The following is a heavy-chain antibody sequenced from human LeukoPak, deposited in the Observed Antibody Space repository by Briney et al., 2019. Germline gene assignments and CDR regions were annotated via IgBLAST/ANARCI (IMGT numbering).Heavy chain of an antibody. CDR3: ARAADYYGSGSPNWFDP. Sequence: GASVKVSCKASGYSFTGYYMHWVRQAPGQGPEWMGWINPNSGGTNYAQKFQGRVTMTRDTSISTAYMELSRLRSDDTAVYYCARAADYYGSGSPNWFDPWGQGTLVTVSS. J-gene: IGHJ5*02. D-gene: IGHD3-10*01. CDR1: GYSFTGYY. V-gene: IGHV1-2*02. CDR2: INPNSGGT.